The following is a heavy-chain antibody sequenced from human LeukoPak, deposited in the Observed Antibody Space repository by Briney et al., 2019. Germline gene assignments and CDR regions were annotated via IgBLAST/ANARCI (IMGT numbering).Heavy chain of an antibody. V-gene: IGHV3-30*02. CDR2: IRYDGSNK. D-gene: IGHD6-13*01. CDR3: ARVGAGTYYYYGMDV. Sequence: GGSLRLSCAASGFTFSSYGMHWVRQAPGKGLEWVAFIRYDGSNKYYADSVKGRFTISRDNSKNTLYLQMSSLRAEDTAVYYCARVGAGTYYYYGMDVWGQGTTVTVSS. J-gene: IGHJ6*02. CDR1: GFTFSSYG.